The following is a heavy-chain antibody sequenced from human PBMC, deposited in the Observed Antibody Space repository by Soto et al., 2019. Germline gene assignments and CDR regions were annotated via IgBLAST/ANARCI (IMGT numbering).Heavy chain of an antibody. D-gene: IGHD3-10*01. CDR2: INWNGGST. V-gene: IGHV3-20*04. CDR1: GFTFDDYG. Sequence: LRLSCAASGFTFDDYGMSWVRQAPGKGLEWVSGINWNGGSTGYADSVKGRFTISRDNAKNSLYLQMNSLRAEDTALYYCARDRGTSASPSNWGQGTMVTVSS. J-gene: IGHJ4*02. CDR3: ARDRGTSASPSN.